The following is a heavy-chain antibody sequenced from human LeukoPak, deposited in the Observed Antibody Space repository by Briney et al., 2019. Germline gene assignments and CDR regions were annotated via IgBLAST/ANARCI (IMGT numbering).Heavy chain of an antibody. CDR1: RFTFSSYL. Sequence: PGGSLRLSCAASRFTFSSYLMTWVRQAPGKGLEWVSSISDSGVPTYHADSVKGRFTISRDNSKNTLYLQMNSRRAEDTAVYYCAKDSGIAVAGTLRAFDIWGQGTMVTVSS. V-gene: IGHV3-23*01. J-gene: IGHJ3*02. CDR2: ISDSGVPT. D-gene: IGHD6-19*01. CDR3: AKDSGIAVAGTLRAFDI.